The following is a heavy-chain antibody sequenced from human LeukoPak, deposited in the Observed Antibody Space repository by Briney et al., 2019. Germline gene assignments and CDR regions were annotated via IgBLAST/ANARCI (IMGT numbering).Heavy chain of an antibody. D-gene: IGHD3-9*01. V-gene: IGHV4-59*01. J-gene: IGHJ4*02. Sequence: SETLSLTCTLSGGSISSYYWSWIRQPPGQGLERIGYTYYSGSTNYNPSLKSRVTISVDTSKNQFSLKLSSVTAADTAVYYCARSSYYDILTGYHSPFDYWGQGTLVTVSS. CDR1: GGSISSYY. CDR2: TYYSGST. CDR3: ARSSYYDILTGYHSPFDY.